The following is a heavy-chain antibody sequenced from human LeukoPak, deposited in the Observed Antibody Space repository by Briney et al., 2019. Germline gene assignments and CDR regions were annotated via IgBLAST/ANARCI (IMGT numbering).Heavy chain of an antibody. CDR2: IYYSGST. Sequence: PSETLSLTCTVSGGSTSSYYWSWIRQPPGKGLEWIGYIYYSGSTNYNPSLKSRVTISVDTSKNQFSLKLSSVTAADTAVYYCARGTYDSSGYYHYYYYYMDVWGKGTTVTISS. CDR3: ARGTYDSSGYYHYYYYYMDV. D-gene: IGHD3-22*01. J-gene: IGHJ6*03. V-gene: IGHV4-59*01. CDR1: GGSTSSYY.